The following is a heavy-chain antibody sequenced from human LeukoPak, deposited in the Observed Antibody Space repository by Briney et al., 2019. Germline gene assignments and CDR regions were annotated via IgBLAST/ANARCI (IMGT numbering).Heavy chain of an antibody. D-gene: IGHD4-17*01. Sequence: PGGSLRLSCATSGFTFSSYAMHWVRQAPGKGLEWVSSISSSSSYIYYADSVKGRFTISRDNAKNSLYLHMNSLRAEDTAVYYCARGYRSSTPPAPTVTTDIVFDPWGQGTLVTVSS. V-gene: IGHV3-21*01. CDR3: ARGYRSSTPPAPTVTTDIVFDP. CDR1: GFTFSSYA. J-gene: IGHJ5*02. CDR2: ISSSSSYI.